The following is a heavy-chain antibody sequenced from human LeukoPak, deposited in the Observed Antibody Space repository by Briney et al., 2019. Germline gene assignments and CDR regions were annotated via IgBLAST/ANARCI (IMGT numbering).Heavy chain of an antibody. CDR2: INPNSGGT. D-gene: IGHD6-6*01. V-gene: IGHV1-2*04. J-gene: IGHJ4*02. Sequence: ASVKVSCTASGYTFTGYYMHWVRQAPGQGLEWMGWINPNSGGTNYAQKFQGWVTMTRDTSISTAYMELSRLRSDDTAVYYCARGRIYSSSALPAGYWGQGTLVTVSS. CDR1: GYTFTGYY. CDR3: ARGRIYSSSALPAGY.